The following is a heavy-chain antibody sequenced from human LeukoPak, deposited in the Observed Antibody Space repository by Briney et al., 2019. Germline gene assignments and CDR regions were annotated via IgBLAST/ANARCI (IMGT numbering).Heavy chain of an antibody. CDR3: ASVDLHTTGAWVDY. D-gene: IGHD1-1*01. CDR1: GFTFSRYS. J-gene: IGHJ4*02. Sequence: GGSLRLSCAASGFTFSRYSMHWVRQAPGKGLEWVSSITSSSTYLYYADSVKGRFTNSRDNAKNSLYLQMNSLRAEDTAVYYCASVDLHTTGAWVDYWGQGTLVTVSS. V-gene: IGHV3-21*01. CDR2: ITSSSTYL.